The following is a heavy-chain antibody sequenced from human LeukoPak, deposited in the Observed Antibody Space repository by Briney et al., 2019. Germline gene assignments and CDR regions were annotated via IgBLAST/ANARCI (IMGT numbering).Heavy chain of an antibody. CDR3: ARCSRSSTDCYSEFDI. D-gene: IGHD2-2*02. V-gene: IGHV3-20*04. Sequence: PGGSLRLSCAASEFTFDDYGMSWVRQGPGKGLEWVSAINWNGDSTGYADSVRGRFTISRDNAKNSLYLQMNSLRAEDTALYYCARCSRSSTDCYSEFDIWGQGTMVTVSS. J-gene: IGHJ3*02. CDR2: INWNGDST. CDR1: EFTFDDYG.